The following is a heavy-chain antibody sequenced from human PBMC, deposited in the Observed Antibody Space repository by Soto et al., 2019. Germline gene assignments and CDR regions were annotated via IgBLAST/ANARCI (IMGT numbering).Heavy chain of an antibody. Sequence: SETLSLTCTVSGGSISSYYWSWIRQPPGKGREWIGYIYDCGSTNDNPSLKSRVTITVDTSKNQFSLRLSSVTAADTAVYYCASNGRGFSGYDYDDWGQGILVTVSS. V-gene: IGHV4-59*01. CDR2: IYDCGST. CDR3: ASNGRGFSGYDYDD. CDR1: GGSISSYY. J-gene: IGHJ4*02. D-gene: IGHD5-12*01.